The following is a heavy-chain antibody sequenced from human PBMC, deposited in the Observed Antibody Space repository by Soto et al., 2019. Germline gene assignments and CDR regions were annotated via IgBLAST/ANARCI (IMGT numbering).Heavy chain of an antibody. V-gene: IGHV3-48*02. CDR2: ISTTRGTI. D-gene: IGHD6-13*01. Sequence: AQLVESGGGLVQPGGSLRLSCAAAGFTFSNYNMNWVRQAPGKGLEWLSYISTTRGTIYYADSVKGRFTISRDNVKNSLYLRINSLRDEDTAVYYCARIGATGASDYWGQGTLVTVSS. CDR3: ARIGATGASDY. CDR1: GFTFSNYN. J-gene: IGHJ4*02.